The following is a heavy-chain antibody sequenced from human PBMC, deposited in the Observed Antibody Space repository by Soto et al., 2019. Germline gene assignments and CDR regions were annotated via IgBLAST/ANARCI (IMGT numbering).Heavy chain of an antibody. CDR2: ISYDESDK. J-gene: IGHJ4*02. D-gene: IGHD6-19*01. CDR3: ARDLSVAGPDY. V-gene: IGHV3-30*03. Sequence: PGGSLRLSCAASGFTFRSYAMHWVRQAPGKGLEWVAVISYDESDKYYADSLKGHFTISRDNSKNTLYLQMNSLRGEDTAVYYCARDLSVAGPDYWGQGTLVTVSS. CDR1: GFTFRSYA.